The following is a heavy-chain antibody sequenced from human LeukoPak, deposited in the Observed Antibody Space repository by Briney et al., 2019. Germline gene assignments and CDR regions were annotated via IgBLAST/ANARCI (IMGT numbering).Heavy chain of an antibody. CDR3: ARDLRMGYSYSAGGTFDI. D-gene: IGHD5-18*01. J-gene: IGHJ3*02. CDR2: ISSSSSTI. Sequence: GGSLRLPCAASGFTFSDYYVSWIRHAPEKGLEWISYISSSSSTIYYADSVKGRFTISRDNAKKSVYLEINSLRAGDTAVYYCARDLRMGYSYSAGGTFDIWAQGTMVTVSS. CDR1: GFTFSDYY. V-gene: IGHV3-11*01.